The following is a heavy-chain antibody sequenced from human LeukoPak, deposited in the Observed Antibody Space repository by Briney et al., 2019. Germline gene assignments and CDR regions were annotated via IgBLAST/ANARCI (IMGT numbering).Heavy chain of an antibody. CDR1: GYTFTSYG. V-gene: IGHV1-2*02. J-gene: IGHJ4*02. CDR3: ARVRDYSSSSLDY. CDR2: INPNSGGT. D-gene: IGHD6-6*01. Sequence: ASVKDSCKASGYTFTSYGISWVRQAPGQGLEWMGWINPNSGGTKYAQKFQGRVTMTRDTSINTGYMELSSLRSDDTAVYYCARVRDYSSSSLDYWGRGTLVTVSS.